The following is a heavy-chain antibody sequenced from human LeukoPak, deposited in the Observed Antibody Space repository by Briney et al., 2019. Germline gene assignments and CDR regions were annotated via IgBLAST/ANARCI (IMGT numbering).Heavy chain of an antibody. J-gene: IGHJ5*02. CDR1: GYTFTSYG. CDR3: ARIGRNLNWFDP. CDR2: ISAYNGNT. Sequence: ASVKVSCKASGYTFTSYGISWVRQAPGQGLEWMGWISAYNGNTNYAQKFQGRVTMTRDTSISTAYVELSSLRSDDTAVYYCARIGRNLNWFDPWGQGTLVTVSS. V-gene: IGHV1-18*01.